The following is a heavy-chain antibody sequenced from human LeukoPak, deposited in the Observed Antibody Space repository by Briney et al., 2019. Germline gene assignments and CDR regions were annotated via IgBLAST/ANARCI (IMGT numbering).Heavy chain of an antibody. CDR1: GGSVSSYY. J-gene: IGHJ5*02. CDR3: ARHEELLWFGDPGWFDP. Sequence: KPSETLSLTCTVSGGSVSSYYWNWIRQPPGRGLEWIGYIYYSGSTNYNPSLKSRVTISVDTSKNQFSLKLSSVTAADTAVYYCARHEELLWFGDPGWFDPWGQGTLVTVSS. CDR2: IYYSGST. D-gene: IGHD3-10*01. V-gene: IGHV4-59*08.